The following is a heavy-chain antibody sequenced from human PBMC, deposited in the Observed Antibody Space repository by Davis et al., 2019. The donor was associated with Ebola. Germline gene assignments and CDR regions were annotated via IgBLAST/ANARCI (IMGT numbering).Heavy chain of an antibody. CDR2: IYNSGST. D-gene: IGHD5-24*01. CDR1: GGSISSSTYY. V-gene: IGHV4-39*07. J-gene: IGHJ4*02. CDR3: ARDKGWLQSSYFDY. Sequence: MPSETLSLTCAVSGGSISSSTYYWGWIRQPPGKGLEWIGSIYNSGSTYYNPSLKSRVTISVDKFKNQFSLKLSSVTAADTAVYYCARDKGWLQSSYFDYWGQGTLVTVSS.